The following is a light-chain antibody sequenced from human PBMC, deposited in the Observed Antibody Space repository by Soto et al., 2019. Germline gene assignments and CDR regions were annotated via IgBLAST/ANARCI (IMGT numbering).Light chain of an antibody. CDR2: GAS. Sequence: AIRMTQFPSSFSASIGDRVTITCRASHDITSSLAWYQHIQGRAPKLLISGASNLQFGVPSRFSGSGSGTDFTLTLSSLQSEDFATYYCQHYYSAPPTFGQGTMVEMK. CDR3: QHYYSAPPT. CDR1: HDITSS. J-gene: IGKJ1*01. V-gene: IGKV1-8*01.